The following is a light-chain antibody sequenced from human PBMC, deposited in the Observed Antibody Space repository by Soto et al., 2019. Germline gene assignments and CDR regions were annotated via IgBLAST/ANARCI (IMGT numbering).Light chain of an antibody. Sequence: VLSQPPSASGTPGQRVTISCSGSSSNIGRNYIYWYQQLPGTAPKLLIYGNTQRPSGVPDRFSGSKSGTSVSLAISGLRSEDAADYYCAAWDDSLRGYVFGTGTKSPS. CDR2: GNT. CDR3: AAWDDSLRGYV. J-gene: IGLJ1*01. CDR1: SSNIGRNY. V-gene: IGLV1-47*02.